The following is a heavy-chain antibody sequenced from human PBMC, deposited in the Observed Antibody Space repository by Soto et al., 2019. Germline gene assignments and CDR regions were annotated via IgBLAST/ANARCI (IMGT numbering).Heavy chain of an antibody. Sequence: ASVKVSCKASGYTFTSYAMHWVRQAPGQRLEWMGWINAGNGNTKYSQKFQGRVTMTTDTSTSTAYMELRSLRSDDTAVYYCARALEYYYDSSGPGHWGQGTLVTVSS. J-gene: IGHJ1*01. CDR3: ARALEYYYDSSGPGH. CDR1: GYTFTSYA. CDR2: INAGNGNT. V-gene: IGHV1-3*01. D-gene: IGHD3-22*01.